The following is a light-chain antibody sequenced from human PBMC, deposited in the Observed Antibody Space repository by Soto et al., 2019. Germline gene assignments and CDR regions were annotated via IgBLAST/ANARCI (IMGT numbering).Light chain of an antibody. Sequence: EIVLTQSPGTLSLSPGERATLSCRASQSVSSSYLAWYQQKPGQAPRLLIYGASSRATGIPDRFSGSGSGTDFTLTISRLEPEDFAVYYCQQRSNWPPITFVQGTRLEIK. CDR3: QQRSNWPPIT. V-gene: IGKV3D-20*02. CDR2: GAS. CDR1: QSVSSSY. J-gene: IGKJ5*01.